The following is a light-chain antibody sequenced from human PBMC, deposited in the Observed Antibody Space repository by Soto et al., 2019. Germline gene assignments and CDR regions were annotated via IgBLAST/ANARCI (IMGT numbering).Light chain of an antibody. CDR3: QQYYSDPWT. Sequence: AVRLTQPPPSLSASTGDRVSIACRASQSISSYVARYQRKPGPAPRLLIYAASTWHSVVPARFSGSGSGTDFTLTISRLQSEDFATYFCQQYYSDPWTVGPGTKVDI. V-gene: IGKV1-8*01. J-gene: IGKJ1*01. CDR1: QSISSY. CDR2: AAS.